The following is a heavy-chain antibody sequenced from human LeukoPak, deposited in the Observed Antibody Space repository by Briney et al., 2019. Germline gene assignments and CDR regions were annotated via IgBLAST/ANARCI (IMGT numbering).Heavy chain of an antibody. Sequence: AGGSLRLSCAASGFTFSSYAMHWVRQAPGKGLEWVAVISYDGSNKYYADSVKGRFTISRDNSKNTLYLQMNSLRAEDTAVYYCARGRWDIVVVPAAMRFPSYGMDVWGKGTTVTVSS. CDR2: ISYDGSNK. CDR1: GFTFSSYA. D-gene: IGHD2-2*01. V-gene: IGHV3-30*04. CDR3: ARGRWDIVVVPAAMRFPSYGMDV. J-gene: IGHJ6*04.